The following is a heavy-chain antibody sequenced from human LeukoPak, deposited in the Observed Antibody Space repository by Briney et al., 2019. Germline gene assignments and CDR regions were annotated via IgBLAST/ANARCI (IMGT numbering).Heavy chain of an antibody. CDR1: GGSISSYY. V-gene: IGHV4-59*01. J-gene: IGHJ4*02. D-gene: IGHD3-16*02. CDR2: IYYSGST. CDR3: ARSTSPMITFGGVIVPFDY. Sequence: SETLSLTCTVSGGSISSYYWSWTRQPPGKGLEWIGYIYYSGSTNYNPSLKSRVTISVDTSKNQFSLKLSSVTAADTAVYYCARSTSPMITFGGVIVPFDYWGQGTLVTVSS.